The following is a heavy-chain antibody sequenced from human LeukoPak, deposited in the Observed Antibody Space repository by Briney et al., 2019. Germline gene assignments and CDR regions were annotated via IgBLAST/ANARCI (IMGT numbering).Heavy chain of an antibody. CDR3: ARAPTISGYYENWFDP. V-gene: IGHV4-61*02. CDR1: GGSSSSGSYY. Sequence: SETLSLTCTVSGGSSSSGSYYWSWIRQPAGKGLEWIGRIYTSGSTKYNHSLNRRATISVDTSKNQFSLKLSSVTAADTAVYYCARAPTISGYYENWFDPWGQGTLVTVSS. J-gene: IGHJ5*02. D-gene: IGHD3-22*01. CDR2: IYTSGST.